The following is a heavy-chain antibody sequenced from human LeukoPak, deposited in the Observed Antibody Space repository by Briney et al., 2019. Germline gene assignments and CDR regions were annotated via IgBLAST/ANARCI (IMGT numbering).Heavy chain of an antibody. CDR2: IYYSGST. Sequence: PSETLSLTCTVSGGSISSSSYYWGWIRQPPGKGLEWIGYIYYSGSTYYNPSLKSRVTISVDTSKNQFSLKLSSVTAADTAVYYCARGPIYGDQGGYWGQGTLVTVSS. CDR3: ARGPIYGDQGGY. V-gene: IGHV4-31*03. CDR1: GGSISSSSYY. D-gene: IGHD4-17*01. J-gene: IGHJ4*02.